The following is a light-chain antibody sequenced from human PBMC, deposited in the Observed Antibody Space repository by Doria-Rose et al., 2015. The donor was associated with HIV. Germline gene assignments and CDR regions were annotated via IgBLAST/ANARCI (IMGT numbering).Light chain of an antibody. Sequence: QSVVTQPPSVSGVPGQRVTISCTGSSSNIGADYDVHWYQQLPGTAPKLLIYGNSNRPSGVPDRFSGSKSGTSASLAITGLQAEDEADYYCQSYDSSLSGSVVFGGGTKLTVL. CDR2: GNS. V-gene: IGLV1-40*01. J-gene: IGLJ2*01. CDR3: QSYDSSLSGSVV. CDR1: SSNIGADYD.